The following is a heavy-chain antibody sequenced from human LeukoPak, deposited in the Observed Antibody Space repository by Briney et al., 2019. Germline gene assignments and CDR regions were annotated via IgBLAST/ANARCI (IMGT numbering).Heavy chain of an antibody. J-gene: IGHJ4*02. Sequence: GASVKVSCKASGYTFTSYGISWVRQAPGQGLEWMGWISAYNGNTNYAQKLQGRVTMTTDTSTSTAYMELRSLRSDDTAVYYCATTYGPGTLALVPYFDYWGQGTLVTVSS. V-gene: IGHV1-18*01. CDR3: ATTYGPGTLALVPYFDY. CDR2: ISAYNGNT. D-gene: IGHD3-10*01. CDR1: GYTFTSYG.